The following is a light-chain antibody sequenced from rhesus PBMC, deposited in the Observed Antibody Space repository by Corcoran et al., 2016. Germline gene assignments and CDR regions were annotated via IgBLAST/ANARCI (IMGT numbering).Light chain of an antibody. CDR3: HQYTSLPYS. CDR1: QGMSRY. CDR2: YAN. Sequence: DIQMTQSPSSLSASVGDRVTITCRASQGMSRYLNWYQQKPGQAPNLLIDYANRLESGVPSRFSGSGSGTEFTLHITSLTPEDFATYSCHQYTSLPYSVGQGTKVEI. J-gene: IGKJ2*01. V-gene: IGKV1-32*01.